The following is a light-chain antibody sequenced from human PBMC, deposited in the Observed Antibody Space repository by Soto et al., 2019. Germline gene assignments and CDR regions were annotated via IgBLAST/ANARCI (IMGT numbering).Light chain of an antibody. CDR3: QHYNSYSEA. J-gene: IGKJ1*01. V-gene: IGKV1-5*03. CDR2: KAS. CDR1: QTISSW. Sequence: IHMTQSPSTLSGSVGDRVTITCRASQTISSWLAWYQQKPGKAPKLLIYKASTLKSGVPSRFGGSGSGTEFTLTISSLQPDDFATYYCQHYNSYSEAFGQGTKVDI.